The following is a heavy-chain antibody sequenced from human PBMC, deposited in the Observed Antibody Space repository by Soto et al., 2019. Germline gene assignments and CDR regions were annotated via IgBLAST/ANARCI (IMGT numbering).Heavy chain of an antibody. D-gene: IGHD1-26*01. CDR1: GGAISSYY. V-gene: IGHV4-59*08. CDR3: ARHPLWDRSWFDP. Sequence: QVQLQQSGPGLVLVKPSETLSLTCTVSGGAISSYYWSWIRQPPGKGLEWIGYVHHTGHTMYNPSLKSRVTISVDTSKNRFSLRLTSVAAADTAVYYCARHPLWDRSWFDPWGQGSVVTVSS. J-gene: IGHJ5*02. CDR2: VHHTGHT.